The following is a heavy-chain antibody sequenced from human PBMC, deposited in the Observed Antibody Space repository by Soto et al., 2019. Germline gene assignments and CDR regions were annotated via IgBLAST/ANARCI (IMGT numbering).Heavy chain of an antibody. Sequence: PSETLSLTCAVYGGSFSGYSWTWIRQPPGTGLEWIGEINHTGSTNYNPSLKSRVTISVDTSKNQFSLKLTSVTAADTAVYYCARDKITGLFDDSGQGTLVTVSS. CDR2: INHTGST. V-gene: IGHV4-34*01. D-gene: IGHD2-8*02. CDR3: ARDKITGLFDD. J-gene: IGHJ4*02. CDR1: GGSFSGYS.